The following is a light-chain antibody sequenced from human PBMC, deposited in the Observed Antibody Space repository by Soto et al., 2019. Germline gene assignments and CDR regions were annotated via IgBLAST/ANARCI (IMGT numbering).Light chain of an antibody. V-gene: IGKV3-15*01. J-gene: IGKJ1*01. Sequence: EIEMTQSPVTLSASKGERATITCRASQSVNNKFAWYQQKPGQAPRHLIYAASTRATGIPARFSGSGSGTEFCLTISSLQPEDFAAYYCRQYNYLPRTFGQGTKVDIK. CDR1: QSVNNK. CDR3: RQYNYLPRT. CDR2: AAS.